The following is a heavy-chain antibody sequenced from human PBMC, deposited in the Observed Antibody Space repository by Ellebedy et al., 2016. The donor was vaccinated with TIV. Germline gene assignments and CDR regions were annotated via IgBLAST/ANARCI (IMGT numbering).Heavy chain of an antibody. CDR2: ISDDGTNT. Sequence: GESLKISCASSGFTFSSYGMHWVRQAPGKGLEWVAFISDDGTNTYYADSVEGRFTISRDNSKKTLFLQMNSLRPEDTAVYYCAKEIVARRLYSFYFVMDVWGLGTTVTVSS. CDR3: AKEIVARRLYSFYFVMDV. CDR1: GFTFSSYG. V-gene: IGHV3-30*18. D-gene: IGHD6-6*01. J-gene: IGHJ6*02.